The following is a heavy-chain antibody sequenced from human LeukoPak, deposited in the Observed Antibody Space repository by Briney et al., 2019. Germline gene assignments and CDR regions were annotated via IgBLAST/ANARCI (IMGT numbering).Heavy chain of an antibody. CDR3: ARPRGLGIHYYYYMDV. CDR1: GGSISSYY. D-gene: IGHD7-27*01. CDR2: IYYSGST. Sequence: SETLSLTCTVSGGSISSYYWSWIRQPPGKGLEWTGYIYYSGSTNYSPSLKSRVTISVDTSKNQFSLKLSSVTAADTAVYYCARPRGLGIHYYYYMDVWGKGTTVTVSS. J-gene: IGHJ6*03. V-gene: IGHV4-59*08.